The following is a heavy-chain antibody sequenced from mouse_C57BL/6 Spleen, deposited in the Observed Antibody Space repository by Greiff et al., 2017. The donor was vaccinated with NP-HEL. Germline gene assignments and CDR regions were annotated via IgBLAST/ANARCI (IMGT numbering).Heavy chain of an antibody. CDR3: ARDRDYGSSYWYFDV. CDR1: GFTFSSYA. D-gene: IGHD1-1*01. Sequence: EVQLVESGGGLVKPGGSLKLSCAASGFTFSSYAMSWVRQTPEKRLEWVATISDGGSYTYYPDNVKGRFTISRDNAKNNLYLQMSHLKSEDTAMYYCARDRDYGSSYWYFDVWGKGTTVTVSS. V-gene: IGHV5-4*01. J-gene: IGHJ1*03. CDR2: ISDGGSYT.